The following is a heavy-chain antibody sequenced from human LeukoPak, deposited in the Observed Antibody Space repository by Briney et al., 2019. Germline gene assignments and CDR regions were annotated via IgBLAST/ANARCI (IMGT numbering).Heavy chain of an antibody. CDR1: GFTFSSYS. CDR2: ISSSSSST. J-gene: IGHJ4*02. V-gene: IGHV3-48*02. D-gene: IGHD2-21*01. Sequence: GGSLRLSCAASGFTFSSYSMNWVRQAPGKGLEWVSYISSSSSSTYYADSVKGRFTISRDNAKDSLYLQMNSLRDEDTAVYYCAKEAGCGLDYWGQGTLVTVSS. CDR3: AKEAGCGLDY.